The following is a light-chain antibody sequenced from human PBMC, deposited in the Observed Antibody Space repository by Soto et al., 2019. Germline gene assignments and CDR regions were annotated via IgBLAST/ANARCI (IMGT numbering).Light chain of an antibody. Sequence: EMVLTQSPGTLSLSPGERATLSCRASQSVSSSYLAWYQQKPGQAPRPLIYGASSRAIGIPDKFSGSGSGTDFTLTISRLEPEDFAVYYCQQYGSSTWTFGRRTKVEIK. CDR1: QSVSSSY. CDR2: GAS. V-gene: IGKV3-20*01. CDR3: QQYGSSTWT. J-gene: IGKJ1*01.